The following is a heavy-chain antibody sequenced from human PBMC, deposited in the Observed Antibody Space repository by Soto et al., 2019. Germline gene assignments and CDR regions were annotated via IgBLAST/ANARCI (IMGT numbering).Heavy chain of an antibody. CDR1: GYTFTDYY. CDR2: INPNSGGT. Sequence: QVQLVQSGAAVKKPGASGKVSCKASGYTFTDYYVHWVRQAPGQGLEWMGWINPNSGGTKSAQKCQGRTTTTRETCISTAYMALSRLRSDNTAVYYCARRKGDYYDSSGYHYYFDYWGQGTLVTVSS. V-gene: IGHV1-2*02. J-gene: IGHJ4*02. CDR3: ARRKGDYYDSSGYHYYFDY. D-gene: IGHD3-22*01.